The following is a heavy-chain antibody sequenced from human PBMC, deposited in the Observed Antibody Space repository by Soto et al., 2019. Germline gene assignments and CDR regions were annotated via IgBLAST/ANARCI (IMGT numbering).Heavy chain of an antibody. CDR3: ASAYCSSTSCYDPPDY. D-gene: IGHD2-2*01. CDR2: IYYSGST. CDR1: GGSISSGGYY. J-gene: IGHJ4*02. V-gene: IGHV4-31*03. Sequence: SETLSLTCTVSGGSISSGGYYWSWIRQHPGKGLEWIGYIYYSGSTYYNPSLKSRVTISVDTSKNQFSLKLSSVTAADTAVYYCASAYCSSTSCYDPPDYWGQGTLVTVSS.